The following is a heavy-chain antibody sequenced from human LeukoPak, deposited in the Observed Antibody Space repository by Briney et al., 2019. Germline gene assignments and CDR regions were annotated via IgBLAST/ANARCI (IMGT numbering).Heavy chain of an antibody. V-gene: IGHV3-15*07. D-gene: IGHD2-2*01. CDR1: GFTFNNAW. CDR3: STDKKVTPGAVPLAY. J-gene: IGHJ4*02. Sequence: PGGSLRLSCAASGFTFNNAWMNWVRQAPGKGLEWVGRVKSKTDGGTTDYAALVEGRFTISRDDSKNTLYLQMNSLKTEDTAVYYCSTDKKVTPGAVPLAYWGQGTLVTVSS. CDR2: VKSKTDGGTT.